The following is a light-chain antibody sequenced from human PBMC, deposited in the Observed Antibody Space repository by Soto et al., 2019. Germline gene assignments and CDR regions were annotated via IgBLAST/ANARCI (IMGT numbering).Light chain of an antibody. V-gene: IGLV2-11*01. CDR2: DGS. CDR1: ISDVSAYKY. J-gene: IGLJ2*01. CDR3: SSYGGTFVV. Sequence: QLVLTQPRSVSGSPGQSVTISCTGSISDVSAYKYVSWYQQHPGKAPKLVLFDGSQRPSGVPDRFSGSASRSTASLTISGLQADDEADYYCSSYGGTFVVFGGGTKLTVL.